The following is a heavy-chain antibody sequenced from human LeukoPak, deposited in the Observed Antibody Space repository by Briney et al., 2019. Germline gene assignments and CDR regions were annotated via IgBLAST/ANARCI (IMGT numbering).Heavy chain of an antibody. J-gene: IGHJ4*02. D-gene: IGHD2-15*01. CDR2: ISGGGGST. Sequence: GGSLRLSCAASGFTFANYAMGWVPQAPGQGLEWVSGISGGGGSTYYADAVKGRFTISRDNSKNTLFLQMNSLRAEDTAVYYCAKDHRDIVVVLAAANWGQGTLVSVSS. CDR3: AKDHRDIVVVLAAAN. V-gene: IGHV3-23*01. CDR1: GFTFANYA.